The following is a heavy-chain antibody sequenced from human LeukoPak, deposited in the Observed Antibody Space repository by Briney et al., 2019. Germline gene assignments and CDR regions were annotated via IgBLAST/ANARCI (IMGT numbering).Heavy chain of an antibody. V-gene: IGHV3-23*01. CDR2: ISGSGGST. CDR1: GFTFSSYA. Sequence: PGGSLRLSCAASGFTFSSYAMNWVRQTPEKRLEWVSAISGSGGSTYYADSVKGRFTISRDNSKNTLYLQMNSLRAEDTAVYYCAKDIHYGGNYVAQPDAFDIWGQGTMVTASS. CDR3: AKDIHYGGNYVAQPDAFDI. D-gene: IGHD4-23*01. J-gene: IGHJ3*02.